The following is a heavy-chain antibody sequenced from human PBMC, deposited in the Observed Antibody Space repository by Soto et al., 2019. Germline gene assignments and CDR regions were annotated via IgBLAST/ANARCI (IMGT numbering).Heavy chain of an antibody. Sequence: GGSLRLSCAASGFTFSSYGMHWVRQAPGKGPEWVAVISYDGSNKYYADSVKGRFTISRDNSKNTLYLQMNSLRAEDTAVYYCARDEGIAVAGGGFDYYYYGMDVWGQGTTVTAP. D-gene: IGHD6-19*01. V-gene: IGHV3-30*03. CDR2: ISYDGSNK. J-gene: IGHJ6*02. CDR1: GFTFSSYG. CDR3: ARDEGIAVAGGGFDYYYYGMDV.